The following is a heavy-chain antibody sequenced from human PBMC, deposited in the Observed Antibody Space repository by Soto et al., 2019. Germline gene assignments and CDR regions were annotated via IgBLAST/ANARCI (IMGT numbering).Heavy chain of an antibody. CDR3: AKEYEYRSGWERIDY. CDR2: ISGSGIST. Sequence: EVQLLESGGGLVQSGGSLRLSCAASGFTFSSYAMSWVRQAPGKGLEWVSAISGSGISTYYADSVKGRFTISRDNSKNTLDLQMTSLRAEDTAVYYCAKEYEYRSGWERIDYWGQGTLVTVSS. V-gene: IGHV3-23*01. CDR1: GFTFSSYA. D-gene: IGHD6-19*01. J-gene: IGHJ4*02.